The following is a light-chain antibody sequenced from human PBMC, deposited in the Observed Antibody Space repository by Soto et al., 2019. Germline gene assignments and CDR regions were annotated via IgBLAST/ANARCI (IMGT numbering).Light chain of an antibody. V-gene: IGLV2-14*01. J-gene: IGLJ3*02. CDR2: EVS. CDR3: SSYTSSSTLVV. CDR1: SSDVGYYNY. Sequence: QSALTQPASVSGSPGQSITISCTGTSSDVGYYNYVSWYQQDPGKAPKLMIYEVSNRPSGVSNRFSGSKSGNTASLTISGLQAEDEADYYCSSYTSSSTLVVFGGGTKVTVL.